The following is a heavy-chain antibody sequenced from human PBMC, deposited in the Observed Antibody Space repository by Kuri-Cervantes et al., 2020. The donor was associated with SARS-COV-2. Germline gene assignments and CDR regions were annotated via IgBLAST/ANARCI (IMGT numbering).Heavy chain of an antibody. Sequence: SVKVSCKASGGTFSSYTISWVRRAPGQGLEWMGRIIPILGIANYAQKFQGRVTITADKSTSTAYMELRSLRSDDTAVYYCASWGRDMTTVTWVDYWGQGTLVTVSS. CDR2: IIPILGIA. J-gene: IGHJ4*02. CDR3: ASWGRDMTTVTWVDY. D-gene: IGHD4-17*01. V-gene: IGHV1-69*02. CDR1: GGTFSSYT.